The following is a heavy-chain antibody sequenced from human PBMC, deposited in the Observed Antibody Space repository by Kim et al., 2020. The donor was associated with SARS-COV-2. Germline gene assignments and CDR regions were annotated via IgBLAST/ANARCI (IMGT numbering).Heavy chain of an antibody. CDR3: ASRGSSSWYGFDY. Sequence: YAQKFQGRVTITADESTSTAYMELSSLRSEHTAVYYWASRGSSSWYGFDYWGQGTLVTVSS. J-gene: IGHJ4*02. D-gene: IGHD6-13*01. V-gene: IGHV1-69*01.